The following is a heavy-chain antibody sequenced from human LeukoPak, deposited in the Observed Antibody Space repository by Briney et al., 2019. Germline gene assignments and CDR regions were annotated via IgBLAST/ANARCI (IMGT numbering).Heavy chain of an antibody. Sequence: ASVNVSCKASGYTFAGFYIHWVRQAPGQGLEWMGWINPYSGGTKHAQKFQGRDIMTRDTSISTDYMELSSLRSDDTAVYYCAGGTMVRGVDLAEDQFSYHAMDVWGRGTTVTVSS. J-gene: IGHJ6*02. CDR3: AGGTMVRGVDLAEDQFSYHAMDV. D-gene: IGHD3-10*01. V-gene: IGHV1-2*02. CDR2: INPYSGGT. CDR1: GYTFAGFY.